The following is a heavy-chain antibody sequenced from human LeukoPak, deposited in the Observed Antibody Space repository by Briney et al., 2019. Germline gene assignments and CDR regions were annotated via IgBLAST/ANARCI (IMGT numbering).Heavy chain of an antibody. J-gene: IGHJ6*04. V-gene: IGHV3-30*03. CDR2: ISYDGSNK. D-gene: IGHD6-13*01. Sequence: GRSLRLSCAASGFTFSSYGMHWVRQAPGKGLEWVAVISYDGSNKYYADSVKGRFTISRDNSKNTLYLQMNSLRAEDTAVYYCARGKAAVDYYYGMDVWGKGTTVTVSS. CDR3: ARGKAAVDYYYGMDV. CDR1: GFTFSSYG.